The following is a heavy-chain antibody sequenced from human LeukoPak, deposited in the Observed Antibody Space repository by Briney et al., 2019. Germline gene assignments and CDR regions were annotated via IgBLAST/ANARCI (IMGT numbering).Heavy chain of an antibody. Sequence: SETLSLTCTVSGGSISSSSYYWGWIRQPPGKGLERIGSIYYSGSTYYNPSLKSRVTISVDTSKNQFSLKLSSVTAADTAVYYCARPEAGYNYYDYWGQGTLVTVSS. J-gene: IGHJ4*02. CDR1: GGSISSSSYY. CDR2: IYYSGST. D-gene: IGHD5-24*01. CDR3: ARPEAGYNYYDY. V-gene: IGHV4-39*01.